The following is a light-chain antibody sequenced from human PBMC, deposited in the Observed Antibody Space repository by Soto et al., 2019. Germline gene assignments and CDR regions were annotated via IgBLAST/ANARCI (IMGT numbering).Light chain of an antibody. CDR1: SGSIASNY. CDR3: QSYDSSSVV. V-gene: IGLV6-57*04. Sequence: FMLTQPHSVSESPGKTVTISCTRSSGSIASNYVQWYQQRPGSAPTTVIYEVNQRPSGVPDRFSGSIDSSSNSASLTISGLKTEDEADYYCQSYDSSSVVFGGGTKLTVL. J-gene: IGLJ2*01. CDR2: EVN.